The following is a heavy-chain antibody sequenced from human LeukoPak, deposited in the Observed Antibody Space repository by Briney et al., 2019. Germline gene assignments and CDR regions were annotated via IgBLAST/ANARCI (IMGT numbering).Heavy chain of an antibody. J-gene: IGHJ6*03. CDR2: INPNSGGT. CDR1: GYTFTGYY. CDR3: ARSVAGGYYYYMDV. D-gene: IGHD6-19*01. Sequence: AAVKVSCKASGYTFTGYYMHWVRQPPGQGLEWMGWINPNSGGTNYAQKFQGRVTMTRDTSISTAYMELSRLRSDDTAVYYCARSVAGGYYYYMDVWGKGTTVTISS. V-gene: IGHV1-2*02.